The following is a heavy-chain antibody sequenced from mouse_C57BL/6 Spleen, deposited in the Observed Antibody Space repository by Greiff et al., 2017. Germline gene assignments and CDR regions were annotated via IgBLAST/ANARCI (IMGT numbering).Heavy chain of an antibody. CDR2: IWSGGST. CDR3: ARNTALYYGNYGYAMDY. D-gene: IGHD2-1*01. J-gene: IGHJ4*01. V-gene: IGHV2-2*01. Sequence: QVQLKESGPGLVQPSQSLSITCTVSGFSLTSYGVHWVRQSPGKGLEWLGVIWSGGSTDYNAAFISRLSISKDNSKSQVFFKMNSLQADDTAIYYCARNTALYYGNYGYAMDYWGQGTSGTVSS. CDR1: GFSLTSYG.